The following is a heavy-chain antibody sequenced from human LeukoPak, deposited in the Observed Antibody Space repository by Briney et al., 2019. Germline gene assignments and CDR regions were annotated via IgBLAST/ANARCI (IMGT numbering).Heavy chain of an antibody. D-gene: IGHD3-10*01. Sequence: SQTLSLTCTVFGGSISTGGYYWTWIRQPPGKGLEWIGYIYHSGSSCYNPSLKSRVTISVDKSKNQFSLKMSSVTAADTAMYYCARDQGFQSALFDYWGQGTLVTVSS. CDR3: ARDQGFQSALFDY. CDR2: IYHSGSS. V-gene: IGHV4-30-2*01. J-gene: IGHJ4*02. CDR1: GGSISTGGYY.